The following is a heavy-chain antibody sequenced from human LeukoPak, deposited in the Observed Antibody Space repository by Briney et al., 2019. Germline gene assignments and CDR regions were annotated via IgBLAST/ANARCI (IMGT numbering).Heavy chain of an antibody. CDR3: ARSAISFGGDIALNWFDP. CDR1: GGSISSSSYY. V-gene: IGHV4-39*07. D-gene: IGHD3-16*02. J-gene: IGHJ5*02. CDR2: IYCSGST. Sequence: PSETLSLTCTVSGGSISSSSYYWGWIRQPPGKGLEWIGSIYCSGSTYYNPSLKSRVTISVDTSKNQFSLKLSSVTAADTAVYYCARSAISFGGDIALNWFDPWGQGTLVTVSS.